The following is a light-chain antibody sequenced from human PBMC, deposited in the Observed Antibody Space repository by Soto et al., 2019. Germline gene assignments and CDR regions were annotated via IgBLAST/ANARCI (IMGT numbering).Light chain of an antibody. CDR3: SLDAGSSIYV. CDR1: VGFYGL. CDR2: DVS. J-gene: IGLJ1*01. V-gene: IGLV2-23*02. Sequence: QSALTQPASVSGSPGQSITMSCTDVGFYGLVSWYQQHPGKVPKLMIYDVSKRPSGVSERFSGSKSGNTACLTISALQADDEADYYCSLDAGSSIYVFGTGTKGTVL.